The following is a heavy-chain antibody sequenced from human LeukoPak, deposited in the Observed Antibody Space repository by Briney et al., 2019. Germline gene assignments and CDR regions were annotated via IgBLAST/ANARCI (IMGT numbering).Heavy chain of an antibody. CDR2: IYYSGST. Sequence: SETLSLTCTVSGGSISSSSYYWGWIRQPPGKGLEWIGSIYYSGSTYYNPSLKSRVTISVDTSKNPFSLKLSSVTAADTAVYYCARPWPPYSSSGGNWFDPWGQGTLVTVSS. CDR3: ARPWPPYSSSGGNWFDP. V-gene: IGHV4-39*01. CDR1: GGSISSSSYY. J-gene: IGHJ5*02. D-gene: IGHD6-13*01.